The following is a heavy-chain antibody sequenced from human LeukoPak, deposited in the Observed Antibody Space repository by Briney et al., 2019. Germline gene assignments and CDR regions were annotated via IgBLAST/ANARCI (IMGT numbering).Heavy chain of an antibody. Sequence: PGGSLRLSCAASGFTFSSYWMSRVRQAPGKGLEWVANIKQDGSEKYYVDSVKGRFTISRDNAKNSLYLQMNSLRAEDTAVYYCARYPPPFCGGDCYSWYFDYWGQGTLVTVSS. CDR3: ARYPPPFCGGDCYSWYFDY. CDR1: GFTFSSYW. CDR2: IKQDGSEK. V-gene: IGHV3-7*01. D-gene: IGHD2-21*02. J-gene: IGHJ4*02.